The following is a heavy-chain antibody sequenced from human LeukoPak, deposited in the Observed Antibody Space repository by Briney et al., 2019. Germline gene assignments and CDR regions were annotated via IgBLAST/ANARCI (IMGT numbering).Heavy chain of an antibody. CDR1: RGSISGSIRSYY. Sequence: SETLSLTCTVSRGSISGSIRSYYWSWLRQPPGKGLEWIGYISSSGSVNDNPSLRSRVTISVDTSKNQFFLNLSSVSAADTAVYYCARITLGYSGAYYFDYWGQGTLVTVSP. D-gene: IGHD5-12*01. CDR3: ARITLGYSGAYYFDY. J-gene: IGHJ4*02. CDR2: ISSSGSV. V-gene: IGHV4-4*09.